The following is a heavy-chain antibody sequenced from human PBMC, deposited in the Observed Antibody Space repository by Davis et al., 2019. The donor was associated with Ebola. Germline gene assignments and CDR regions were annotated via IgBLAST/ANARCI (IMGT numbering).Heavy chain of an antibody. CDR2: ISSSSSYI. D-gene: IGHD2-15*01. Sequence: GGSLRLSCAASGFTFSSYWMHWVRQAPGKGLEWVSSISSSSSYIYYADSVKGRFTISRDNAKNSLYLQMNSLRAEDTAVYYCARLDCSGGSCYTDYWGQGTLVTVSS. V-gene: IGHV3-21*01. CDR3: ARLDCSGGSCYTDY. CDR1: GFTFSSYW. J-gene: IGHJ4*02.